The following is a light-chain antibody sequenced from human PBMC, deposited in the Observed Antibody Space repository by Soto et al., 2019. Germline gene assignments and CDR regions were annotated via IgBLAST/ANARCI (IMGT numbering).Light chain of an antibody. V-gene: IGLV1-44*01. CDR1: SPNIGDNP. J-gene: IGLJ1*01. CDR3: CSYAGSYTLFV. CDR2: IND. Sequence: QSVLTQPPSASGAPGQSITISCSGSSPNIGDNPVNWYQQLPGAAPKLLIYINDQRPSGVPDRFSGSKSGNTASLTISGLQAEDEADYYCCSYAGSYTLFVFGTGTKVTVL.